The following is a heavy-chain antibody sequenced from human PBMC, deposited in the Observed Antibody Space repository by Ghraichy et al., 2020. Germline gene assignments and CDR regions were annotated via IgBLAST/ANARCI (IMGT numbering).Heavy chain of an antibody. CDR2: MSNSGSM. V-gene: IGHV4-61*01. CDR1: GDSVSCDSCY. J-gene: IGHJ4*02. CDR3: ARAYINNWRFDY. Sequence: SKTLSLTCSVSGDSVSCDSCYWSWIRQSPGKALEWIRCMSNSGSMYYNPPLRSRVTISVDTAKNQFSLKLSAVTAADTAVYYCARAYINNWRFDYWGLGTLVTVSS. D-gene: IGHD1-1*01.